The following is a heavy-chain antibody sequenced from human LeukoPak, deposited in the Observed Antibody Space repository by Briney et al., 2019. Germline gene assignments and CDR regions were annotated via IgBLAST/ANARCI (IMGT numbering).Heavy chain of an antibody. CDR2: IYHSGST. Sequence: SETLSLTCTVSGGSISSYYWSWIRQPPGKGLEWIGSIYHSGSTYYNPSLKSRVTISVDTSKNQFSLRLSSVTAADTAVYYCAREVGQLWYRSYHYYYYYYMDVWGKGTTVTVSS. D-gene: IGHD5-18*01. V-gene: IGHV4-59*12. J-gene: IGHJ6*03. CDR3: AREVGQLWYRSYHYYYYYYMDV. CDR1: GGSISSYY.